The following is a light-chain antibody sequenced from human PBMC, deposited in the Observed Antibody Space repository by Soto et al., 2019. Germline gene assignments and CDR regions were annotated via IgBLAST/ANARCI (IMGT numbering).Light chain of an antibody. CDR1: SSDVGGYNY. CDR3: RSFTSAYTFV. Sequence: QSVLTQPASVSGSAGQSIAISCTGTSSDVGGYNYVSWYQQHPGKAPKLLLSEVSKRPSGVSDRFSGYKSGNTASLNISGLQTQDEADYYCRSFTSAYTFVLANGTQV. CDR2: EVS. V-gene: IGLV2-14*01. J-gene: IGLJ1*01.